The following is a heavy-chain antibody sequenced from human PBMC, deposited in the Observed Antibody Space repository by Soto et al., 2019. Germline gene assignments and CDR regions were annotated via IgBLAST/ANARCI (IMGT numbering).Heavy chain of an antibody. V-gene: IGHV4-34*01. CDR3: ARGIRESVYYYYYDGMDV. CDR2: INHSGST. J-gene: IGHJ6*02. CDR1: GGSFSGYY. Sequence: SETLSLTCAVYGGSFSGYYWSWIRQPPGKGLEWIGEINHSGSTNYNPSLKSRVTISVDTSKNQFSLKLSSVTAADTAVYYCARGIRESVYYYYYDGMDVWGQGTTVT. D-gene: IGHD3-10*01.